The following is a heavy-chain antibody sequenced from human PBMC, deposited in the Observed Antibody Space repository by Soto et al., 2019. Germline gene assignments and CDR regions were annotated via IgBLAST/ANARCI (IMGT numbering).Heavy chain of an antibody. V-gene: IGHV3-64*01. CDR3: ATNYGDYYYYGMDV. J-gene: IGHJ6*02. D-gene: IGHD4-17*01. CDR2: ISSNGGST. CDR1: GFTFSSYA. Sequence: EVQLVESGGGLVQPGGSLRLSCAASGFTFSSYAMHWVRQAPGKGLEYVSAISSNGGSTYYANSVKGRFTISRDNSKNTLYLQTGSLRAEDMAVYYCATNYGDYYYYGMDVWGQGTTVTVSS.